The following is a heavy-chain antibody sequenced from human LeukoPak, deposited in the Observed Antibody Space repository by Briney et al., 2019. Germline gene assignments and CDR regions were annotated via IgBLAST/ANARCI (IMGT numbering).Heavy chain of an antibody. D-gene: IGHD1-26*01. CDR2: INPSGGST. Sequence: GASVKVSCKASGYTFTSYYMHWARQAPGQGLEWMGIINPSGGSTSYAQKFQGRVTMTRDTSTSTVYMELSSLRSEDTAVYCCARDPLLRRDAFDIWGQGTMVTVSS. CDR3: ARDPLLRRDAFDI. CDR1: GYTFTSYY. V-gene: IGHV1-46*01. J-gene: IGHJ3*02.